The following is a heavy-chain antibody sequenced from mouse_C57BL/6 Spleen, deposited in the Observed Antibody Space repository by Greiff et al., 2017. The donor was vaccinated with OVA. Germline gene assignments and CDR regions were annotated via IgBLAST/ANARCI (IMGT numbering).Heavy chain of an antibody. CDR3: TREKPY. Sequence: VKLMESGAELVRPGASVTLSCKASGYTFTDYEMHWVKQTPVHGLEWIGAIDPETGGTAYNQKFKGKAILTADKSSSTAYMELRSLTSEDSAVYYCTREKPYWGQGTTLTVSS. CDR1: GYTFTDYE. V-gene: IGHV1-15*01. CDR2: IDPETGGT. J-gene: IGHJ2*01.